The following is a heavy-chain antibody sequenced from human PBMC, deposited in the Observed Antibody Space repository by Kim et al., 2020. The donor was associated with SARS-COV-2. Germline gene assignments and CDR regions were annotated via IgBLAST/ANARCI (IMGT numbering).Heavy chain of an antibody. CDR1: GYSISGSSYS. J-gene: IGHJ2*01. CDR2: INDSGNR. D-gene: IGHD2-15*01. CDR3: GRLLGFCSGANCFGYF. V-gene: IGHV4-39*01. Sequence: SETLSLTCTVSGYSISGSSYSWGWLRQPPGRGLEWIATINDSGNRLYTSSLKSRVTISVDTSKNQFSLNLTSVIASDTAVYFCGRLLGFCSGANCFGYF.